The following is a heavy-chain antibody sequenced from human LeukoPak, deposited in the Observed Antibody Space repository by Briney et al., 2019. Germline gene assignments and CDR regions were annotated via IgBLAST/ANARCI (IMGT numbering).Heavy chain of an antibody. V-gene: IGHV3-33*01. CDR3: ARGDSSSWNNYFDY. CDR2: IWYDGSNK. CDR1: GFTFSSYG. J-gene: IGHJ4*02. Sequence: GGSLRLSCAASGFTFSSYGMHWVRQAPDKGLEWVAVIWYDGSNKYYADSVKGRFTISRDNSKNTLYLQMNSLRAEDTAVYYCARGDSSSWNNYFDYWGQGTLVTVSS. D-gene: IGHD6-13*01.